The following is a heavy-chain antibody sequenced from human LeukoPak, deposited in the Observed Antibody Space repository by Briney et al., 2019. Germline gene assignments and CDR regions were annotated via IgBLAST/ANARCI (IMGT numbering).Heavy chain of an antibody. D-gene: IGHD3-10*01. CDR1: GGSISSYY. V-gene: IGHV4-59*01. J-gene: IGHJ5*02. CDR3: ARVEYYYGSGSYYNYWFDP. Sequence: SETLSLTCTVSGGSISSYYWSWIRQPPGKGLEWIGYIYYSGSTNYNPSLKSRVTISVDTSKNQFSLKLSSVTAANTAVYYCARVEYYYGSGSYYNYWFDPWGQGTLVTVSS. CDR2: IYYSGST.